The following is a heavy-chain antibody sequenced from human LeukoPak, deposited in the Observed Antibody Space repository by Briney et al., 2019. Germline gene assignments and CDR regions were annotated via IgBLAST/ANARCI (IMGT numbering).Heavy chain of an antibody. CDR2: IGTAGDT. D-gene: IGHD7-27*01. Sequence: GGSLRLSCAASGFTFSSYDIHWVRQPTGKGLEWVSAIGTAGDTYYLGSVKGRFTISGENAKNSLYLQMNSLRAGDTAVYYCARAVTGEGFDYWGQGTLVTVSS. V-gene: IGHV3-13*01. CDR3: ARAVTGEGFDY. J-gene: IGHJ4*02. CDR1: GFTFSSYD.